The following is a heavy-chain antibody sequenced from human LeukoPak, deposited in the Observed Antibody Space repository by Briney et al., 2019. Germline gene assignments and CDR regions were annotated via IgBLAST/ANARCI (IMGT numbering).Heavy chain of an antibody. V-gene: IGHV1-8*01. CDR2: MNPNSGNT. Sequence: ASVKVSCKASGYTFTSYDINWVRQATGQGLEWMGWMNPNSGNTGYAQKFQGRVTMTRNTSISTAYMELSSLRSEDTAVYYCARGAFRYCSGGSCYSDYRGQGTLVTVSS. CDR1: GYTFTSYD. D-gene: IGHD2-15*01. J-gene: IGHJ4*02. CDR3: ARGAFRYCSGGSCYSDY.